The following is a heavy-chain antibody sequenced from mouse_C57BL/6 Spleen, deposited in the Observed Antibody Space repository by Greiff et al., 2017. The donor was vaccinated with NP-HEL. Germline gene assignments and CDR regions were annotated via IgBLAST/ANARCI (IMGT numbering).Heavy chain of an antibody. D-gene: IGHD1-1*01. J-gene: IGHJ4*01. CDR2: IDPSDSYT. V-gene: IGHV1-50*01. Sequence: QVQLQQPGAELVKPGASVKLSCKASGYTFTSYWMQWVKQRPGQGLEWIGEIDPSDSYTNYNQKFKGKATLTVDTSSSTAYMQLSSLTSEDSPVYYCARYYGSAYYAMDYWGQGTSVTVSS. CDR3: ARYYGSAYYAMDY. CDR1: GYTFTSYW.